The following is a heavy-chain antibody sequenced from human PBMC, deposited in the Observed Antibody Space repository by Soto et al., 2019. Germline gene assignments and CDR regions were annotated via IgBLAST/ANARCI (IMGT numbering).Heavy chain of an antibody. J-gene: IGHJ4*02. CDR3: ARGAVGGPFDY. Sequence: GGSLRLSCAASGFTVSSNYMSWVRQAPGKGLEWVSVIYSGSSTYYADSVKGRFTISRDNSKNTLYLQMNSLRAEDTAVYYCARGAVGGPFDYWGQGTLVTVSS. D-gene: IGHD1-26*01. CDR2: IYSGSST. CDR1: GFTVSSNY. V-gene: IGHV3-53*01.